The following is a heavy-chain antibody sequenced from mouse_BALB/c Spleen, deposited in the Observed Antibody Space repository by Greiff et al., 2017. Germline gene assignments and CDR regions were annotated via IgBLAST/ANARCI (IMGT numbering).Heavy chain of an antibody. J-gene: IGHJ4*01. CDR3: ARADFVTTVVATPYAMDD. CDR2: ILPGSGST. D-gene: IGHD1-1*01. V-gene: IGHV1-9*01. Sequence: VQLQQSGAELMKPGASVKISCKATGYTFSSYWIEWVKQRPGHGLEWIGEILPGSGSTNYNEKFKGKATFTADTSSNTAYMQLSSLTSEDSAVYYCARADFVTTVVATPYAMDDWGQGTSVTVSS. CDR1: GYTFSSYW.